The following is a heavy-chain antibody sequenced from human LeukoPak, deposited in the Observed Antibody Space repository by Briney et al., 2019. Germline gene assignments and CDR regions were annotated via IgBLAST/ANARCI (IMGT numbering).Heavy chain of an antibody. J-gene: IGHJ4*02. Sequence: GRSLRLSCAASGFTFSSYAMHWVRQAPGKGLEWVAVISYDGSNKYYADSVKGRFTISRDNSKNTLYLQMNSLRAEDTAVHYCAKESWQQLFDFDYWGQGTLVTVSS. V-gene: IGHV3-30*18. CDR1: GFTFSSYA. CDR3: AKESWQQLFDFDY. D-gene: IGHD6-13*01. CDR2: ISYDGSNK.